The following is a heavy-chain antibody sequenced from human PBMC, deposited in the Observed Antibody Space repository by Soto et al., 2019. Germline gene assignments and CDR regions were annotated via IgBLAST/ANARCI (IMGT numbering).Heavy chain of an antibody. J-gene: IGHJ6*02. CDR2: INPNSGGT. Sequence: ASVKVSCKASGYTFTGYYMHWVRQAPGQGLEWMGWINPNSGGTNYAQKFQGWVTMTRDTSISTAYMELSRLRSDDTAVYYCARGGNYDPYYYGMDVWGQGTTVTSP. D-gene: IGHD3-3*01. CDR3: ARGGNYDPYYYGMDV. CDR1: GYTFTGYY. V-gene: IGHV1-2*04.